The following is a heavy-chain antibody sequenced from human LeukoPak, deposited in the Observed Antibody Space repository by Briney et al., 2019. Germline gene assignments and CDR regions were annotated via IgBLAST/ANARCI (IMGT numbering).Heavy chain of an antibody. CDR3: ASSTSGPGIAAAGRGGNPYPEYYFDY. Sequence: GESLKISCKGSGYSFTSYWIGWVRQMPGKGLEWMGIIYPGDSDTRYSPSFQGQVTISADKSISTAYLQWSSLKASDTAMYYCASSTSGPGIAAAGRGGNPYPEYYFDYWGQGTLVTVSS. D-gene: IGHD6-13*01. J-gene: IGHJ4*02. CDR1: GYSFTSYW. CDR2: IYPGDSDT. V-gene: IGHV5-51*01.